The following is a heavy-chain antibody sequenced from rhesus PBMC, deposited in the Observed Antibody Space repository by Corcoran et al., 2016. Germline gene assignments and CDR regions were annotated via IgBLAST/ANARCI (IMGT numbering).Heavy chain of an antibody. J-gene: IGHJ4*01. CDR3: ARDQGSGCSSTDC. D-gene: IGHD2-15*01. CDR2: ISGSGGGN. Sequence: QLQLQESGPGLVKPSETLSLTCAVSGASISSSNYWSWIRQPPGLGLEWIGRISGSGGGNSYNASLKSRVTISTDTTKNQFSLKLRSGTAADTAVYYCARDQGSGCSSTDCWGQGVLVTVSS. CDR1: GASISSSNY. V-gene: IGHV4-57*01.